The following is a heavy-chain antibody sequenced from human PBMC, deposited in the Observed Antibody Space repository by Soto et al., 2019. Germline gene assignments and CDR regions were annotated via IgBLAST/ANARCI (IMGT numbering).Heavy chain of an antibody. CDR2: IIPFFGTA. V-gene: IGHV1-69*13. D-gene: IGHD4-17*01. CDR1: GGTFSTFG. Sequence: SVKVSCKASGGTFSTFGISWVRQAPGQGLEWMGGIIPFFGTARYSQKFEDGITITADESTNTVYMDLRSLTSEDTAIYYCAKSAPMDAGDKYYYDFWGQGALVTVSS. CDR3: AKSAPMDAGDKYYYDF. J-gene: IGHJ4*02.